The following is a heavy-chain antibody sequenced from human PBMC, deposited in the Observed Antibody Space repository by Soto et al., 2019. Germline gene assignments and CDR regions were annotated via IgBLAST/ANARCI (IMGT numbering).Heavy chain of an antibody. CDR1: GYTFTGYY. J-gene: IGHJ4*02. Sequence: QVQLVQSGAEVKKPGASVKVSCKASGYTFTGYYMHWVRQAPGQGLEWMGWINPIFGTANYAQKFQGRVTITADESTSTAYMELSSLRSEDTAVYYCARGVVREGATTFDYWGQGTLVTVSS. CDR2: INPIFGTA. D-gene: IGHD1-26*01. V-gene: IGHV1-69*01. CDR3: ARGVVREGATTFDY.